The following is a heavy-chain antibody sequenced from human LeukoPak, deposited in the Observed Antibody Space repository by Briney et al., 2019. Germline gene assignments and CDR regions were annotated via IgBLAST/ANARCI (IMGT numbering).Heavy chain of an antibody. V-gene: IGHV3-74*01. CDR3: TRANTGNFPGTC. Sequence: GGSLRLSCAASGFTFTGYWMHWVRQAPGKGLVWVSRINSDGSSTTYADSVKGRFTISRDNAKNTLYLQMNSLRTEDTAVYYCTRANTGNFPGTCWGQGTLVTVSS. CDR2: INSDGSST. CDR1: GFTFTGYW. J-gene: IGHJ4*02. D-gene: IGHD4-23*01.